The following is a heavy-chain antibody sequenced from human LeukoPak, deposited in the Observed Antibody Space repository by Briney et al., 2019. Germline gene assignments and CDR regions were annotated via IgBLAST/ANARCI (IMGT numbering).Heavy chain of an antibody. D-gene: IGHD6-19*01. Sequence: PGGSLRLSCAASGFTFGGFAMHWVRQAPVRGLEWVSLVTGGGTTYYADSVRGRFTISRDNSKNSLYLQMNTLRTEDTACYYCAKDTGSGWDFDSWGQGTLVTVSS. V-gene: IGHV3-43*02. J-gene: IGHJ4*02. CDR2: VTGGGTT. CDR3: AKDTGSGWDFDS. CDR1: GFTFGGFA.